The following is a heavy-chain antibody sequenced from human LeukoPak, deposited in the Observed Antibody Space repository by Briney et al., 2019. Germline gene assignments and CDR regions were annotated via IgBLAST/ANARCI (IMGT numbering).Heavy chain of an antibody. Sequence: KASETLSLTCTVSGGSIRSYYWSWIRQPPGKGLEWIGYIYYSGSTNYNPSLKSRVTISVDTSKNQFSLKLSSVTAADTAVYYCARGEYSGSKEGAFDIWGQGTMVAVSS. J-gene: IGHJ3*02. D-gene: IGHD1-26*01. CDR2: IYYSGST. CDR1: GGSIRSYY. V-gene: IGHV4-59*01. CDR3: ARGEYSGSKEGAFDI.